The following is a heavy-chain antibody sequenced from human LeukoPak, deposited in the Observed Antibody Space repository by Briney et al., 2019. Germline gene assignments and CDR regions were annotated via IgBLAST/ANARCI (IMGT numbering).Heavy chain of an antibody. D-gene: IGHD2-2*01. V-gene: IGHV3-30*04. CDR3: ARERVPARPHYYYGMDV. CDR1: GFTFSSYA. CDR2: ISYDGSNK. Sequence: PGGSLRLSCAASGFTFSSYAMHWVRQAPGKGLEWVAVISYDGSNKYYADSVKGRFTISRDNSKNTLYLQMNSLRAEDTAVYYCARERVPARPHYYYGMDVWGQGTTVTVSS. J-gene: IGHJ6*02.